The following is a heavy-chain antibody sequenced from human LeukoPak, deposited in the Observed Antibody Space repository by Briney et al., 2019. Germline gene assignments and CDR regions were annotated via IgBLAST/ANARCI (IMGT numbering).Heavy chain of an antibody. Sequence: PGGSLRLSCAASGFTFSSYAMSWGRQAPGKGLEWVSAISGSGGSTYYADSVKGRFTISRDNSKNTLYLQMNSLRAEDTAVYFRAKENGITMIVVPWGQGTLVTVSS. CDR2: ISGSGGST. CDR3: AKENGITMIVVP. CDR1: GFTFSSYA. V-gene: IGHV3-23*01. D-gene: IGHD3-22*01. J-gene: IGHJ5*02.